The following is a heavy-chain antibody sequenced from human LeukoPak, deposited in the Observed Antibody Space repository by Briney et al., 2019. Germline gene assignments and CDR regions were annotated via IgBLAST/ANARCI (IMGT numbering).Heavy chain of an antibody. Sequence: GGSLRLSCAASGFTFSTYWMSWVRQAPGKGLEWVANIKEDGSEKYYVDSVKGRFTISRDNAKNSLYLQMNSLSAEDTAVYYCARRGGILNGYYDYWGQGTLVTVSS. D-gene: IGHD3-9*01. CDR1: GFTFSTYW. CDR3: ARRGGILNGYYDY. J-gene: IGHJ4*02. V-gene: IGHV3-7*03. CDR2: IKEDGSEK.